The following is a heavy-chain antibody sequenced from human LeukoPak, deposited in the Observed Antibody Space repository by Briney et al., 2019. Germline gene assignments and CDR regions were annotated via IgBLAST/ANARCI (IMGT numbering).Heavy chain of an antibody. D-gene: IGHD2-21*02. CDR3: AKESAYCGSDCRSLSDY. J-gene: IGHJ4*02. Sequence: GGSLRLSCAASGFTFNAFGMNWVRQAPGKGLEWVSYIGTTSGAIYYADSVKGRFTISRDNSKNTLYLQMNSLRAEDTAVYYCAKESAYCGSDCRSLSDYWGQGTLVTVSS. V-gene: IGHV3-48*01. CDR1: GFTFNAFG. CDR2: IGTTSGAI.